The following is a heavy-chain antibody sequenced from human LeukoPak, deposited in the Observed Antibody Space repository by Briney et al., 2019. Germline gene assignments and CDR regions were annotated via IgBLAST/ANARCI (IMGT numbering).Heavy chain of an antibody. D-gene: IGHD3-22*01. CDR3: ANFYDSSGYGIRNAFDI. V-gene: IGHV3-23*01. CDR2: ISGSGGST. Sequence: GGSLRLSCAASGFTFSNVWMSWVRQAPGKGLEWVSAISGSGGSTYYADSVKGRFTISRDNSKNTLYLQMNSLRAEDTAVYYCANFYDSSGYGIRNAFDIWGQGTMVTVSS. J-gene: IGHJ3*02. CDR1: GFTFSNVW.